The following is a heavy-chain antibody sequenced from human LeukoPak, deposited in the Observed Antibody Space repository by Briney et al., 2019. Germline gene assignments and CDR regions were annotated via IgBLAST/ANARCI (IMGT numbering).Heavy chain of an antibody. D-gene: IGHD6-19*01. CDR1: GFTFDDYA. Sequence: GGSLRLSCAASGFTFDDYAMHWVRQAPGKGLEWVSGISWNSGSIGYADSVKGRFTISRDNAKNSLYLQMNSLRAEDTAVYYCARDAGIAVAKIEFDYWGQGTLVTVSS. V-gene: IGHV3-9*01. J-gene: IGHJ4*02. CDR3: ARDAGIAVAKIEFDY. CDR2: ISWNSGSI.